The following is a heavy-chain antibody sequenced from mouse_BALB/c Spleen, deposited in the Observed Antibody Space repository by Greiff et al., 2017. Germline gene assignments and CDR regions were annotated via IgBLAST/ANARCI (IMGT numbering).Heavy chain of an antibody. CDR2: IWAGGST. J-gene: IGHJ4*01. V-gene: IGHV2-9*02. D-gene: IGHD2-1*01. Sequence: VMLVESGPGLVAPSQSLSITCTVSGFSLTSYGVHWVRQPPGKGLEWLGVIWAGGSTNYNSALMSRLSISKDNSKSQVFLKMNSLQTDDTAMYYCARGGNGNYVGAMDYWGQGTSVTVSS. CDR1: GFSLTSYG. CDR3: ARGGNGNYVGAMDY.